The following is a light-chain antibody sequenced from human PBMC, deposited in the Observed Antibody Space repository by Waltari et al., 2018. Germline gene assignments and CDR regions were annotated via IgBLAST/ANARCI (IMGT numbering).Light chain of an antibody. V-gene: IGKV3-20*01. CDR2: DAS. Sequence: EIVLTQSPGTLSLSPGERATLSCRARQSVSRTLAWYQQKPGQAPRVLIYDASTRATVIPDRVSGSGSGTGFSLTSCRLEPEDFAVYYCQKYGTLPATFGQGTKVEIK. CDR1: QSVSRT. J-gene: IGKJ1*01. CDR3: QKYGTLPAT.